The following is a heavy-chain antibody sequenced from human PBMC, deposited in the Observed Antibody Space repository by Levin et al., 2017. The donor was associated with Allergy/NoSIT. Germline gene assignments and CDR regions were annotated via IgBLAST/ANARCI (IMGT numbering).Heavy chain of an antibody. J-gene: IGHJ4*02. CDR2: IYYTGTI. V-gene: IGHV4-59*01. Sequence: SETLSLTCTVSGGSITSFFWSWIRQSPGKGLEWIGEIYYTGTINYNPSLKSRLTLSTDTSRNQFSLKLTSVTAADTAVYYCAGRYSGYEPLQYWGQGTLVTVSS. CDR1: GGSITSFF. D-gene: IGHD5-12*01. CDR3: AGRYSGYEPLQY.